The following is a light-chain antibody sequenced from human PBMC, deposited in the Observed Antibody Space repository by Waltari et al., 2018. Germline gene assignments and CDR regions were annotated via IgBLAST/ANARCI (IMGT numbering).Light chain of an antibody. CDR2: ENS. V-gene: IGLV1-51*02. CDR1: SSNIGNGY. J-gene: IGLJ3*02. CDR3: GTWDNSLSAAGV. Sequence: QSVLTQPPSVSAAPGQKVTISCSGSSSNIGNGYVSWSQQLPGTDPSLLIFENSKRPSGIPDRFSGSKSGTSATLGITGLQTGDEADYYCGTWDNSLSAAGVFGGGTKVTVL.